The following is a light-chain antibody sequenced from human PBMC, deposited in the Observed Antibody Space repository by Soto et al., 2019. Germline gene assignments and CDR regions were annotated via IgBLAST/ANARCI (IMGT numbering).Light chain of an antibody. CDR1: SSDVGGYNY. J-gene: IGLJ1*01. CDR3: SSYTSSSTLYV. CDR2: EVS. Sequence: QSALTQPASVSGSPGPSITISCTGTSSDVGGYNYVSWYQQHPGKAPKLMIFEVSSRPSGVSYRFSGSKSGNTASLTISGLQAEDEADYYCSSYTSSSTLYVFGSGTKVTVL. V-gene: IGLV2-14*01.